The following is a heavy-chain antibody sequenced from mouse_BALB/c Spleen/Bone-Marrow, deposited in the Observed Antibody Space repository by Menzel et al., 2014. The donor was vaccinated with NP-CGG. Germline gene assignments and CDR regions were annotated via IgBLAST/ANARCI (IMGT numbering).Heavy chain of an antibody. V-gene: IGHV1-54*01. CDR1: GYAFTNHL. J-gene: IGHJ2*01. CDR3: ARHHRYAYYFDY. D-gene: IGHD2-14*01. CDR2: INPGSDSS. Sequence: VMLVESGGELVRPGTSVRVSCRASGYAFTNHLIEWVKQRPGQGLEWIGVINPGSDSSTYNEKFKAKATLTVDTSSSTAYVDLSSLTSEDSAVYYCARHHRYAYYFDYWGQGTTLTVSS.